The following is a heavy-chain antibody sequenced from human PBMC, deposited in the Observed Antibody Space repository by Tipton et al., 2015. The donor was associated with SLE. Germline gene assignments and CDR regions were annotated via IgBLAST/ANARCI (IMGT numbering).Heavy chain of an antibody. CDR1: GGSFGSYY. V-gene: IGHV4-39*01. CDR2: IYYSGST. D-gene: IGHD3-16*01. Sequence: TLSLTCAVYGGSFGSYYWGWIRQPPGKGLEWIGSIYYSGSTYYNPSLKSRVTISVDTSKNQFSLKLSSVTAADTAVYYCARWARGFDYWGQGTLVTVSS. CDR3: ARWARGFDY. J-gene: IGHJ4*02.